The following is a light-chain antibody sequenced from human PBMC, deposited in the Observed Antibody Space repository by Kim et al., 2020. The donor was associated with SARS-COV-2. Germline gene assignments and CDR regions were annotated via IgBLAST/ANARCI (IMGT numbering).Light chain of an antibody. CDR1: QSVSSN. J-gene: IGKJ2*03. CDR3: QQYNNWLYS. CDR2: GAS. Sequence: SVSPGDRAHLACRASQSVSSNLAWYQQTPGQAPRLLIYGASTRATGIPARVSGSGSGTEFTLTISSLQSEDFAVYYCQQYNNWLYSFGQGTKLEI. V-gene: IGKV3-15*01.